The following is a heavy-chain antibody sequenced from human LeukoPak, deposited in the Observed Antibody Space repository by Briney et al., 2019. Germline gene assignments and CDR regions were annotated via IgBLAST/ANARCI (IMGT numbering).Heavy chain of an antibody. CDR1: GGTFSSYA. CDR3: ARAGSSIAARSDY. V-gene: IGHV1-69*05. Sequence: GASVKVSCKASGGTFSSYAISWVRQAPGQGLEWMGGIIPIFGTANYAQKLQGRVTMTTDTSTSTAYMELRSLRSDDTAVYYCARAGSSIAARSDYWGQGTLVTVSS. D-gene: IGHD6-6*01. CDR2: IIPIFGTA. J-gene: IGHJ4*02.